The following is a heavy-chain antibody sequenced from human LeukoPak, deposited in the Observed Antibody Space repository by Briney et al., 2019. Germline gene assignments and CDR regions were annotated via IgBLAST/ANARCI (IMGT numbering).Heavy chain of an antibody. CDR3: ARETEYSSSSWFDP. D-gene: IGHD6-6*01. V-gene: IGHV1-69*13. CDR1: GGTFSSYA. CDR2: IIPIFGTA. Sequence: SVKVSCKASGGTFSSYATSWVRQATGQGLEWMGGIIPIFGTANYAQKFQGRVTITADESTSTAYMELSSLRSEDTAVYYCARETEYSSSSWFDPWGQGTLVTVSS. J-gene: IGHJ5*02.